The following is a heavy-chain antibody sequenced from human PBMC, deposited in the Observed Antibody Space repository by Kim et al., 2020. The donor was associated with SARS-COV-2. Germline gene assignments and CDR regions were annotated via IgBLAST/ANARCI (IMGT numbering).Heavy chain of an antibody. CDR3: ARLYCSGGSCYFDY. D-gene: IGHD2-15*01. Sequence: SRVTMYGDTSKNQFSLKLSSVAAADTAVYYCARLYCSGGSCYFDYWGQGTLVTVSS. V-gene: IGHV4-59*10. J-gene: IGHJ4*02.